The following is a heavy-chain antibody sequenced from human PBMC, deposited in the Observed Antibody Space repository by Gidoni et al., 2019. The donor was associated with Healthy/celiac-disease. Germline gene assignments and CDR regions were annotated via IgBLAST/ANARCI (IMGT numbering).Heavy chain of an antibody. CDR2: INPNRGGT. J-gene: IGHJ4*02. D-gene: IGHD2-2*01. V-gene: IGHV1-2*04. CDR3: ARIDDASDYLDD. CDR1: GYPFTGYY. Sequence: QVQLVQSGAEVQKPGASVQVSCTASGYPFTGYYMHWVRQAPGQGLEWMGWINPNRGGTNYAQKLQGWVTMTRDTSISTAYMELSRLRSDDTAVYYCARIDDASDYLDDWGQGTLVTVSS.